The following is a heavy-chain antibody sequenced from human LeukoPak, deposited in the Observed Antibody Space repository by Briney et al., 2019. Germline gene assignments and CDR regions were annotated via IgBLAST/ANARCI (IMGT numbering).Heavy chain of an antibody. V-gene: IGHV1-2*02. Sequence: GSVKVSCKASGYTFTGYYMHWVRQAPGQGLEWMGWINPNSGGTNYAQKFQGRVTMTRDTSISTAYMELSRLRSDDTAVYYCARVDDTKMDIVVVPAAQGAFDIWGQGTMVTVSS. D-gene: IGHD2-2*03. CDR2: INPNSGGT. CDR3: ARVDDTKMDIVVVPAAQGAFDI. CDR1: GYTFTGYY. J-gene: IGHJ3*02.